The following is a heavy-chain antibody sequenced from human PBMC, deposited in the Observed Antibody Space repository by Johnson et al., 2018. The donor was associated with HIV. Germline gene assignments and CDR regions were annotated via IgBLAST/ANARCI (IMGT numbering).Heavy chain of an antibody. V-gene: IGHV3-NL1*01. CDR1: GFTFSSYG. Sequence: QVQLVESGGGVVQPGRSLRLSCAASGFTFSSYGMHWVRQAPGKGLEWVAVIYSGGSTYYADSVKGRFTISRDNSKNTLNLQMNSLRAEDTAMYYCASLQSASEGGDAFDSWGQGTMVTVSS. CDR3: ASLQSASEGGDAFDS. J-gene: IGHJ3*02. D-gene: IGHD3-16*01. CDR2: IYSGGST.